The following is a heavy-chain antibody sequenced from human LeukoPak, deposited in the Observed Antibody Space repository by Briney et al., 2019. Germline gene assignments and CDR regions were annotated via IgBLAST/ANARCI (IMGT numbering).Heavy chain of an antibody. Sequence: ASVKVSCKVSGYTLTELSMHWVRQAPGKGLEWMGGFDPEDGETIYAQKFQGRVTMTEDTSTDTAYMELSSLRSEDTAVYYCATGISYYDILTGRSEYFQHWGQGTLVTVSS. CDR1: GYTLTELS. V-gene: IGHV1-24*01. J-gene: IGHJ1*01. D-gene: IGHD3-9*01. CDR3: ATGISYYDILTGRSEYFQH. CDR2: FDPEDGET.